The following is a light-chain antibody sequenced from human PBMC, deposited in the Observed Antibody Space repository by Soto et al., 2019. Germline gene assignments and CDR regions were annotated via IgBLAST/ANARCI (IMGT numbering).Light chain of an antibody. CDR1: QSVSSSY. CDR3: QQYGGSPLYT. J-gene: IGKJ2*01. Sequence: EIVLTQSPGTLSLSPGERATLSCRASQSVSSSYLAWYQQKPGQAPRLLIYGASSRATGIPDRFRGSGSGTDFTLTISRVEPEDFAVYYCQQYGGSPLYTFGQGTKLEIK. CDR2: GAS. V-gene: IGKV3-20*01.